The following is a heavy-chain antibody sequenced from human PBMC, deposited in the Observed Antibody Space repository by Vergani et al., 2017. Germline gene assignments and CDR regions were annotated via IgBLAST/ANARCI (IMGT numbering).Heavy chain of an antibody. CDR3: AKDSSPYGDYLRRVYYMDV. CDR1: GFTFSTYD. J-gene: IGHJ6*03. CDR2: IGTAGDT. Sequence: EVQVVESGGGLVQPGGSLRLSCAASGFTFSTYDMHWVRQATGKGLEWVSAIGTAGDTYYPGSVKGRFTISRENAKNSLYLQMNGLRAGDTAVYYCAKDSSPYGDYLRRVYYMDVWGKGTTVTVSS. D-gene: IGHD4-17*01. V-gene: IGHV3-13*01.